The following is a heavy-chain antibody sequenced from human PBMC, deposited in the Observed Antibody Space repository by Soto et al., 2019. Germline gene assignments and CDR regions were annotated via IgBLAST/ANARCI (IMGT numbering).Heavy chain of an antibody. V-gene: IGHV4-30-4*01. CDR1: GGSISSGDYY. CDR2: IYYSGST. Sequence: SEPLSVTCTVSGGSISSGDYYWSWIRQPPGKGLEWIGYIYYSGSTYCNPSLKSRVTISVDTSKNQFSLKLNSVTAADTAVYYCAREGRGYYGSGSYYHYYYGMDVRGQGTTVTAP. J-gene: IGHJ6*02. D-gene: IGHD3-10*01. CDR3: AREGRGYYGSGSYYHYYYGMDV.